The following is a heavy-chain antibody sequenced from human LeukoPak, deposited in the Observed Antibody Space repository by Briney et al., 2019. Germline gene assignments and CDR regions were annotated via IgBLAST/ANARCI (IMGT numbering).Heavy chain of an antibody. V-gene: IGHV4-34*01. J-gene: IGHJ5*02. CDR1: GGSFSGYY. CDR3: ARLYYYDSSGYYQHWFDP. CDR2: INHSGST. D-gene: IGHD3-22*01. Sequence: SETLSLTCAVYGGSFSGYYWSWIRQPPGKGLEWIGEINHSGSTNYNPSLKSRVTISVDTSKNQFSLKLGSVTAADTAVYYCARLYYYDSSGYYQHWFDPWGQGTLVTVSS.